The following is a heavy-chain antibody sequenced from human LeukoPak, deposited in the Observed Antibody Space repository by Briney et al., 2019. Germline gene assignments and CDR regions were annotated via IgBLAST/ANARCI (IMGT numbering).Heavy chain of an antibody. CDR1: GYTLTELS. Sequence: ASVKVSCKVSGYTLTELSMHWVRQAPGKGLEWMGGFDPEDGETIYAQKFQGRVTMTEDTSTDTAYMELSSLRSEDTAVYYCASDGRRLQEDDAFDIWGQGTMVTVSS. J-gene: IGHJ3*02. V-gene: IGHV1-24*01. CDR2: FDPEDGET. D-gene: IGHD5-24*01. CDR3: ASDGRRLQEDDAFDI.